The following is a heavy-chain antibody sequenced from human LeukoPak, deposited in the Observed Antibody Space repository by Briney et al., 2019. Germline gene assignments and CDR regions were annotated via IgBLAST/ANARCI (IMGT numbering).Heavy chain of an antibody. Sequence: GGALRLSCAASGFTVSSNYMSWVRQPPGKGLEWVSVIYSGGSTYYADSVKGRFTISRDNSKNTLYLQMNSLRAEDTAVYYCARKNSNYYYGMDVWGQGTTVTVSS. CDR1: GFTVSSNY. V-gene: IGHV3-53*01. J-gene: IGHJ6*02. D-gene: IGHD1-7*01. CDR3: ARKNSNYYYGMDV. CDR2: IYSGGST.